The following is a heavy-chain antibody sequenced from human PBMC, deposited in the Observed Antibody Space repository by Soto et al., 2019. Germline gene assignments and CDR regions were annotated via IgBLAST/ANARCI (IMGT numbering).Heavy chain of an antibody. CDR1: EDSVSSYNAA. V-gene: IGHV6-1*01. CDR3: ARERTGGYDFFDY. J-gene: IGHJ4*02. D-gene: IGHD5-12*01. Sequence: PSQTLSLTCAISEDSVSSYNAAWNWVRQSPSRGLEWLGRTYFRSQWHSDYAVSVKSRMTINADTSKNLFSLHVNSVTPGDTAVYFCARERTGGYDFFDYWGQGTLVTVSS. CDR2: TYFRSQWHS.